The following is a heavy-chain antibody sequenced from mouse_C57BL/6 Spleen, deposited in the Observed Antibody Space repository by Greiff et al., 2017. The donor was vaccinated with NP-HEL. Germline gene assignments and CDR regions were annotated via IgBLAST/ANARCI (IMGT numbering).Heavy chain of an antibody. Sequence: EVQLQESGPGLVKPSQSLSLTCSVTGYSITSGYYWNWIRQFPGNKLEWMGYISYDGSNNYNPSLKNRISITRDTSKNQFFLKLNSVTTEETATYYCAREGPWYFDVWGTGTTVTVSS. CDR1: GYSITSGYY. J-gene: IGHJ1*03. CDR3: AREGPWYFDV. CDR2: ISYDGSN. V-gene: IGHV3-6*01.